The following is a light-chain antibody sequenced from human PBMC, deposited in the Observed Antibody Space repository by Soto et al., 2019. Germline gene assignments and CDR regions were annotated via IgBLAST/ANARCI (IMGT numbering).Light chain of an antibody. CDR3: QSYDSSLSGYVV. J-gene: IGLJ2*01. V-gene: IGLV1-40*01. CDR1: SSNIGAGYD. CDR2: GNS. Sequence: QSVLTQPPSVSGARGQRVTISCTGSSSNIGAGYDVHGYQQLPGTAPKLLIYGNSNRPSGVPDRFSGSKSGTSASLAITGLQAEDEADYYFQSYDSSLSGYVVFGGGTKVTVL.